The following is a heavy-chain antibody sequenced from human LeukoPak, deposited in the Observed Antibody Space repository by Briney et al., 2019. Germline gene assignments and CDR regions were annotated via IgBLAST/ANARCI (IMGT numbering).Heavy chain of an antibody. D-gene: IGHD2-2*01. CDR3: GRGGSTTSWFNY. J-gene: IGHJ4*02. V-gene: IGHV3-48*01. CDR2: IHSTSSPI. Sequence: PGGSLRLSCAASGFSFSSFSMTWVRQAPGKGLEWISYIHSTSSPIFYADSVKGRFTVSRDNGKNSLYLQMNSLRAEDTAVCYCGRGGSTTSWFNYWGQGTLVTVS. CDR1: GFSFSSFS.